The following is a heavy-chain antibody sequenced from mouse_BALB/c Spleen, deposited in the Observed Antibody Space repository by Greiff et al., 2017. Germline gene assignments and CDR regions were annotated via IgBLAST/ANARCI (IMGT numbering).Heavy chain of an antibody. J-gene: IGHJ3*01. Sequence: VQLQQSGAELVKPGASVKLSCKASGYSFTSYWMHWVKQRPGQGLEWIGMIDPSDSETRLNQKFKDKATLTVDKSSSTAYMQLSSPTSEDSAVYYCAREAGTAWFAYWGQGTLVTVSA. CDR1: GYSFTSYW. V-gene: IGHV1-74*01. D-gene: IGHD4-1*01. CDR3: AREAGTAWFAY. CDR2: IDPSDSET.